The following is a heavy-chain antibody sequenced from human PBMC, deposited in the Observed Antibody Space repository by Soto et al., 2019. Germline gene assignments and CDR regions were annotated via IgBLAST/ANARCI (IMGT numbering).Heavy chain of an antibody. CDR1: GYSFTSYW. CDR3: ARHMTTVSTEHYYYSMEV. Sequence: GESLKISCKGSGYSFTSYWIGWVRQMPGKGLEWMGIIYPGDSDTRYSPSFQGQVTISADKSISTAYLQWSSLKASDTAMYYCARHMTTVSTEHYYYSMEVRGQGNTVPVSS. D-gene: IGHD4-17*01. CDR2: IYPGDSDT. J-gene: IGHJ6*01. V-gene: IGHV5-51*01.